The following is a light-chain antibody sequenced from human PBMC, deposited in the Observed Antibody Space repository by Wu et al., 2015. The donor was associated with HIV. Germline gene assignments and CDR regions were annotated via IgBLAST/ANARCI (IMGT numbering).Light chain of an antibody. CDR1: QDISSW. Sequence: IQMTQSPSSVSASVGDRVTITCRASQDISSWLAWYQQKPWKAPKLLIYIASRLQNGVPSRFSGMGSGTDFTLTINNLQPEDSATYYCQHGNSFPLMFGGGTKVEIK. V-gene: IGKV1-12*01. CDR2: IAS. J-gene: IGKJ4*02. CDR3: QHGNSFPLM.